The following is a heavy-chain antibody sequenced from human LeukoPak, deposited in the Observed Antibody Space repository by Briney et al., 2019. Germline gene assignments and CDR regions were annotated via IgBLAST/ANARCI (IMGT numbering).Heavy chain of an antibody. D-gene: IGHD3-16*01. V-gene: IGHV5-51*01. CDR1: GYSFTTNW. CDR3: ARLYGHSFDY. Sequence: GESLKISCKGSGYSFTTNWIGWVRQMPGKGLEWMGIIYPNDSDTRYSPSFQGQVTISADKSITTAYLQWSSLKASDTAMYYCARLYGHSFDYWGQGTLVTVSS. J-gene: IGHJ4*02. CDR2: IYPNDSDT.